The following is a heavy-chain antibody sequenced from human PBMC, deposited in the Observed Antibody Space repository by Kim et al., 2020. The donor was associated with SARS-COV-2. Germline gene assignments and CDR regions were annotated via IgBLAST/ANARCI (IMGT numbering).Heavy chain of an antibody. V-gene: IGHV3-15*01. D-gene: IGHD3-3*01. J-gene: IGHJ4*02. CDR3: TTLDKYYTIPNFSIDC. Sequence: AAVKGRFTISRDDSKNTLYLKMNSLKTEDSAVYYCTTLDKYYTIPNFSIDCWGQGTLVTVTS.